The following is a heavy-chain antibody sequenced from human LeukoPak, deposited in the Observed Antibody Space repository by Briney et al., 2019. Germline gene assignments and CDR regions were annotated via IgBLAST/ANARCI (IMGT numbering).Heavy chain of an antibody. V-gene: IGHV4-38-2*02. J-gene: IGHJ4*02. CDR1: GYSISSDYY. CDR3: ARDRGQVWPFDY. D-gene: IGHD5-18*01. CDR2: IFHNGNT. Sequence: SETLSLTCTVSGYSISSDYYWGWIRQPPGKGLEWIGNIFHNGNTYYNPSLKSRVTISLDTSKNHFSLRLSSVTAADTAMYYCARDRGQVWPFDYWGQGTLVTVSS.